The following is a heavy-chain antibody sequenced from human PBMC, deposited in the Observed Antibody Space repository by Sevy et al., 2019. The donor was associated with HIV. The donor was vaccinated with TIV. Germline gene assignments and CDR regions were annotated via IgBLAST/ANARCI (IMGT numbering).Heavy chain of an antibody. CDR1: GFSFDSYG. Sequence: GGSLRLSCAVSGFSFDSYGMTWVRQAPGKGLEWVSGISGSGSRTYYADSVKGRFIISRDNSKNTLDRQMNSLRSEDTAIYYCAKGGGGHYDPDEIGYYFYYYNMDVWGKGTTVTVSS. J-gene: IGHJ6*03. D-gene: IGHD3-22*01. CDR3: AKGGGGHYDPDEIGYYFYYYNMDV. CDR2: ISGSGSRT. V-gene: IGHV3-23*01.